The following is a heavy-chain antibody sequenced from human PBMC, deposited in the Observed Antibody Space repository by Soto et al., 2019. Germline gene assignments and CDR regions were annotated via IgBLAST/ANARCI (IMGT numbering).Heavy chain of an antibody. D-gene: IGHD4-4*01. J-gene: IGHJ5*02. CDR1: GFTFTSHG. CDR3: VREDRNPINWFDP. V-gene: IGHV3-48*01. Sequence: EVQLVESGGGLIQPGGSLKLSCAASGFTFTSHGMSWVRQAPGRGLEWVSYISSSGAIYYADSVKGRFTISRDNARDSLYLQMTSLRVDDTAIYYCVREDRNPINWFDPWGQGTLVTVSS. CDR2: ISSSGAI.